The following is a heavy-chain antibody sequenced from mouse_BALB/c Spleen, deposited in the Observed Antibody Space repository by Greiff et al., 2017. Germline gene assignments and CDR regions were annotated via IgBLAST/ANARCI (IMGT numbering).Heavy chain of an antibody. D-gene: IGHD1-1*01. CDR2: ISSGSSTI. Sequence: VKVVESGGGLVQPGGSRKLSCAASGFTFSSFGMHWVRQAPEKGLEWVAYISSGSSTIYYADTVKGRFTISRDNPKNTLFLQMTSLRSEDTAMYYCAREHYYGSSSFAYWGQGTLVTVSA. CDR3: AREHYYGSSSFAY. V-gene: IGHV5-17*02. J-gene: IGHJ3*01. CDR1: GFTFSSFG.